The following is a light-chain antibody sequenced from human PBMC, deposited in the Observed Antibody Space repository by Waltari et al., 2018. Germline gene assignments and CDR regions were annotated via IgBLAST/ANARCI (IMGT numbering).Light chain of an antibody. Sequence: QSALSQPVSVSASPGQSITISCTGTNTDVGNYDLVSWYQQYPGKAPKLLIFEDSRRPSGISARFSGSKSGNTASLTITGLQADDEADYYCCSYAGSSTVYIFGTGTKVTV. V-gene: IGLV2-23*02. CDR1: NTDVGNYDL. CDR3: CSYAGSSTVYI. CDR2: EDS. J-gene: IGLJ1*01.